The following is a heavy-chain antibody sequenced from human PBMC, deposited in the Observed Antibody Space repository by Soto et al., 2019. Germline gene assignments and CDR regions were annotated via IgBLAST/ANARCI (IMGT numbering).Heavy chain of an antibody. V-gene: IGHV4-31*03. Sequence: QVQLQESGPGLVKPSQTLSLTCTVSGGSISSGGYYWSWIRQHPGKGLEWIGYIYYSGRTYYNPSLKSRVTISVETSKNQFSLKLSSVTAADTAVYYCAASCVGCGGFNYYGMDVWGQGTTVTVSS. CDR1: GGSISSGGYY. CDR3: AASCVGCGGFNYYGMDV. CDR2: IYYSGRT. D-gene: IGHD2-21*01. J-gene: IGHJ6*02.